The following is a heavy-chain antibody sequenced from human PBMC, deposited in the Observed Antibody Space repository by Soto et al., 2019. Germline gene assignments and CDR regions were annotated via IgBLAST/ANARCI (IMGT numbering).Heavy chain of an antibody. CDR1: GFTFGDYA. Sequence: PGGSLRLSCTASGFTFGDYAMSWFRQAPGKGLEWVGFIRSKAYGGTTEYAASVKGRFTISRDDSKSIAYLQMNSLKTEDTVVYCCTRDRSGWPGTDYWGQGTLVTVSS. D-gene: IGHD6-19*01. V-gene: IGHV3-49*03. CDR3: TRDRSGWPGTDY. J-gene: IGHJ4*02. CDR2: IRSKAYGGTT.